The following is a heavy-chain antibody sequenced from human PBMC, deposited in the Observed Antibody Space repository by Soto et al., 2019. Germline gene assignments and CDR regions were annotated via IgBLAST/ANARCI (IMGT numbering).Heavy chain of an antibody. J-gene: IGHJ6*02. D-gene: IGHD6-13*01. CDR1: GGSISSGGYY. Sequence: QVQLQESGPGLVKPSQTLSLTCTVSGGSISSGGYYWSWIRQHPGKGLEWIGYIYYSGSTYYNPSLKSRVTISVDTSKNQFALKLSSVTAADTAVYYCARASGIAAAYYYGMDVWGQGTTVTVSS. CDR3: ARASGIAAAYYYGMDV. CDR2: IYYSGST. V-gene: IGHV4-31*03.